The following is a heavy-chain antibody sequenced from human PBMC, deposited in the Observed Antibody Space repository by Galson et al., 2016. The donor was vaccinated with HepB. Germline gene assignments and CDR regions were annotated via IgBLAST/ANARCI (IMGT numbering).Heavy chain of an antibody. CDR2: IDITGTSV. CDR3: GTFTFG. J-gene: IGHJ4*02. V-gene: IGHV3-48*03. Sequence: SLRLSCAASGINFNALDMNWVRQAPGKGLEWVSYIDITGTSVSYADSVEGRFTISRDNVKKFLYLEMSSLTPEDTAIYYCGTFTFGRGQGTLVTASS. CDR1: GINFNALD. D-gene: IGHD3-3*01.